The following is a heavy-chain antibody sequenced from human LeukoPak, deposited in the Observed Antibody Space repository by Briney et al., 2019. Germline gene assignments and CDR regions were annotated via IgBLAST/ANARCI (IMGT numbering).Heavy chain of an antibody. D-gene: IGHD2-15*01. CDR1: RGSFCGYY. CDR3: APRRNCVYGNCYPTSYNYYYYYMDV. V-gene: IGHV4-34*01. Sequence: PPETLSLTCAIYRGSFCGYYWCWIRQSPGKGLEWIGEINPGGSTNYNPSLAIRVTISVDTSKKQFSLNLPPVTAADTAVYSVAPRRNCVYGNCYPTSYNYYYYYMDVWGPGTTVTVSS. J-gene: IGHJ6*03. CDR2: INPGGST.